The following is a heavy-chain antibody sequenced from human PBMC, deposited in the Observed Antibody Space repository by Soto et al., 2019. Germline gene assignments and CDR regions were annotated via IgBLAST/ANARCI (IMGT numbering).Heavy chain of an antibody. CDR2: ISGSGGST. CDR3: AKVQGSSSGAFYVDY. V-gene: IGHV3-23*01. J-gene: IGHJ4*02. Sequence: EVQLLESGGGLVQPGGSLRLSCAASGFTFSSDAMIWVRQAPGKGLEWVSAISGSGGSTYYADSVKGRFTISRDNSKNTLYLQMNSLRAEDTAVYYCAKVQGSSSGAFYVDYWGQGTLVTVSS. D-gene: IGHD6-19*01. CDR1: GFTFSSDA.